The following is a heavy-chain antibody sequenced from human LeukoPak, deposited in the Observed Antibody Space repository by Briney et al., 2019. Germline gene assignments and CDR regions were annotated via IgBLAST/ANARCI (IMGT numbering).Heavy chain of an antibody. Sequence: ASVKVSCKASGYTFTSYDINWVRQATGQGLEWMGWMNPNSGNTGYAQKFQGRVTMTRNTSISTAYMELSGLRSEDTAVYYCARLYCSGGSCYSNWFDPWGQGTLVTVSS. D-gene: IGHD2-15*01. V-gene: IGHV1-8*01. CDR1: GYTFTSYD. J-gene: IGHJ5*02. CDR3: ARLYCSGGSCYSNWFDP. CDR2: MNPNSGNT.